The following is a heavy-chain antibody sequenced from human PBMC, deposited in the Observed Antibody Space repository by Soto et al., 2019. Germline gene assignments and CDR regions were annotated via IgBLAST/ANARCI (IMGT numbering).Heavy chain of an antibody. CDR1: GFTFSSYG. Sequence: AGGSLRLSCAASGFTFSSYGMHWVRQAPGKGLEWVAVISYDGSNKYYADSVKGRFTISRDNSKNTLYLQMNSLRAEDTAVYYCAKDGYCISTSCPNADYYYGMDVWGQGTTVTVSS. V-gene: IGHV3-30*18. J-gene: IGHJ6*02. CDR3: AKDGYCISTSCPNADYYYGMDV. CDR2: ISYDGSNK. D-gene: IGHD2-2*01.